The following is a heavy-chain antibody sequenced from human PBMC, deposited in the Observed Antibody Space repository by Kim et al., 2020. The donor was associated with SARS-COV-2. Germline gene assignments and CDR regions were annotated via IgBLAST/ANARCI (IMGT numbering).Heavy chain of an antibody. D-gene: IGHD6-13*01. J-gene: IGHJ4*02. V-gene: IGHV3-49*03. CDR1: GFTFGDYA. CDR3: TREYSSSWTLLLPDY. Sequence: GGSLRLSCTASGFTFGDYAMSWFRQAPGKGLEWVGFIRSKAYGGTTEYAASVKGRFTISRDDSKSIAYLQMNSLKTEDTAVYYCTREYSSSWTLLLPDYWGQGTLVTVSS. CDR2: IRSKAYGGTT.